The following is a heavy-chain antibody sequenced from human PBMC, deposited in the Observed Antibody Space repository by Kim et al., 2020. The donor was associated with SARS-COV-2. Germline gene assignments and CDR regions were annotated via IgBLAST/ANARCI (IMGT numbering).Heavy chain of an antibody. J-gene: IGHJ5*02. D-gene: IGHD2-2*01. CDR2: ISSSSSSTI. Sequence: GGSLRLSCAASGFTFSSYSMNWVRQAPGKGLEWVSYISSSSSSTIYYADSVKGRFTISRDNAKNSLYLQMNSLRAEDTAVYYCARPRVYCSSTSCPAPWGQGTLVTVSS. V-gene: IGHV3-48*04. CDR3: ARPRVYCSSTSCPAP. CDR1: GFTFSSYS.